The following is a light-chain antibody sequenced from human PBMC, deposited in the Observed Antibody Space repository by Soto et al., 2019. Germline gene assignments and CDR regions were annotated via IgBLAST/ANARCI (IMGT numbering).Light chain of an antibody. J-gene: IGLJ1*01. V-gene: IGLV1-44*01. Sequence: QSVLTQPPSASGTPGQRVTISCSGSSSNIGSNTVNWYQQLPGTAPKLLIHSNNQRPSGVPDRFSGSKSGTSASLAISGLQSEDEADYYCEAWDESLNGLYVFGNGTKVTVL. CDR1: SSNIGSNT. CDR3: EAWDESLNGLYV. CDR2: SNN.